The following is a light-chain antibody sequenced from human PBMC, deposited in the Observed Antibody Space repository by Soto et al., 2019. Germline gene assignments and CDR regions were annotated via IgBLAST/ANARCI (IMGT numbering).Light chain of an antibody. Sequence: QSALTQPASVSGSPGQSITISCTGTSSDVGGYNYVSWCQQHPGKAPKLMIYDVSNRPSGVSNRFSGSKSGNTASLTISGLQAEDEADYYCSSYTGSSTYVFGTGTKLTVL. J-gene: IGLJ1*01. CDR3: SSYTGSSTYV. V-gene: IGLV2-14*01. CDR1: SSDVGGYNY. CDR2: DVS.